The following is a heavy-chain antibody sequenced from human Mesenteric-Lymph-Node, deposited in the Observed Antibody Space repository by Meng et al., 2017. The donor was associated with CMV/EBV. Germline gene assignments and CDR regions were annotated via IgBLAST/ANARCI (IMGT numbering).Heavy chain of an antibody. V-gene: IGHV2-5*02. D-gene: IGHD6-6*01. Sequence: FSLRPKRVAVGWIRQPPGKALEWLAFIYWDDDKRYSPSLKTRLTITKDTSKSQVVLTMTNMDPVDTATYYCAHSIFDYTSSWKYFGYWGEGALVTVSS. J-gene: IGHJ4*02. CDR3: AHSIFDYTSSWKYFGY. CDR1: FSLRPKRVA. CDR2: IYWDDDK.